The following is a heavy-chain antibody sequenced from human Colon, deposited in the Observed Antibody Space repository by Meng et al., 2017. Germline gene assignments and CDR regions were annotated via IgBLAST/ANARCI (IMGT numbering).Heavy chain of an antibody. J-gene: IGHJ4*02. CDR2: IYHSGST. CDR1: GDSIRSRNW. D-gene: IGHD3-10*01. Sequence: QVPPQESGPGLVKPSGTLSLTCAVSGDSIRSRNWWSWVRQPPGRGLEWIGEIYHSGSTNYNPSLKTRLSLTVVKSKNQFSLTLHSVTAADTAVYYCARVIYASGNMAHLDCWGQGTLVTVSS. CDR3: ARVIYASGNMAHLDC. V-gene: IGHV4-4*02.